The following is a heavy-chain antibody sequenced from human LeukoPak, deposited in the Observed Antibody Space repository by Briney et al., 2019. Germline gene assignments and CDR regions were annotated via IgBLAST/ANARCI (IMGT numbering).Heavy chain of an antibody. CDR3: AKDRGYCSSTSCYTDYYYGMDV. CDR2: ISWDGGST. J-gene: IGHJ6*02. Sequence: GGSLRLSCAASGFTFDDYTMHWVRQAPGKGLEWVSLISWDGGSTYYADSVKGRFTISRDNSKNSLYLQMDSLRTEGTALYYCAKDRGYCSSTSCYTDYYYGMDVWGQGTTVTVSS. D-gene: IGHD2-2*02. CDR1: GFTFDDYT. V-gene: IGHV3-43*01.